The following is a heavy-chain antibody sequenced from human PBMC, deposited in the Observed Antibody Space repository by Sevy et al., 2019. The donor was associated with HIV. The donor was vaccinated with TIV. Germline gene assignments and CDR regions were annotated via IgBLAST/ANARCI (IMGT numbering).Heavy chain of an antibody. V-gene: IGHV3-30*04. D-gene: IGHD4-17*01. J-gene: IGHJ6*02. CDR2: ISYDGNKI. CDR1: GFRFNIYA. CDR3: ARDLPSAVTMPFYYYGLDV. Sequence: GESLKISCVASGFRFNIYAMHWVRQAPGKGLEWEAVISYDGNKIYYADSVKGRFTISRDNSKNTLYLQMNSLRPEDTAVYYCARDLPSAVTMPFYYYGLDVWGQGTTVTVSS.